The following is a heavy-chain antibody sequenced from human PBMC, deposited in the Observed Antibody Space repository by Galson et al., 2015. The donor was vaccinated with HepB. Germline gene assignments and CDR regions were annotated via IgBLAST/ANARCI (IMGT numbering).Heavy chain of an antibody. D-gene: IGHD6-13*01. CDR1: GFTFSSYA. V-gene: IGHV3-23*01. CDR2: ISASGGNA. Sequence: SLRLSCAASGFTFSSYAMSWVRQAPGKGLEWVSVISASGGNAYYADSVKGRFTIFRDNSKNTVYLQMSSLRAEDTALYYCATGQQLGLWGQGTLVTVSS. J-gene: IGHJ4*02. CDR3: ATGQQLGL.